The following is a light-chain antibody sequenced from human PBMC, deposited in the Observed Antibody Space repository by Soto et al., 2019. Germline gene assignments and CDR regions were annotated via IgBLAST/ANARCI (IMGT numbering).Light chain of an antibody. CDR3: QQYGRSLT. V-gene: IGKV3-20*01. J-gene: IGKJ2*01. Sequence: VLSQSPGRLSLSPGERATLSCRASQSVPSTYFAWYQQKSGQPPRLLISGASSRATGIPDRFSGSGSGTDFTLTISRLEPEDFAVYYCQQYGRSLTFGQGTKLEIK. CDR2: GAS. CDR1: QSVPSTY.